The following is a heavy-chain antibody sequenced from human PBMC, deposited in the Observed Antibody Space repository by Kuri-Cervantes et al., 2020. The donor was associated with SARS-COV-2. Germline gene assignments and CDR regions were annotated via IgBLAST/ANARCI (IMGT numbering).Heavy chain of an antibody. CDR2: IYYSGST. Sequence: SETLSLTCTVSGGSLSSSSYYWGWIRQPPGKGLEWIGSIYYSGSTYYNPSLKSRVTISVDTSKNQFSLKLSSVTAADTAVYYCARQMMSSITIFGVVITRNWFDPWGQGTLVTVSS. CDR3: ARQMMSSITIFGVVITRNWFDP. V-gene: IGHV4-39*01. J-gene: IGHJ5*02. CDR1: GGSLSSSSYY. D-gene: IGHD3-3*01.